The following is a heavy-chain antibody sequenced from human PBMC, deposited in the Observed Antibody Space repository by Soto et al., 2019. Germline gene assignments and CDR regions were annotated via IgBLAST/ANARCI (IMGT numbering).Heavy chain of an antibody. J-gene: IGHJ6*02. CDR1: GLTFSSYA. V-gene: IGHV3-23*01. CDR3: SLSDRYYGMDV. CDR2: ISTSGGST. Sequence: GGSLRLSCAASGLTFSSYAMSWVRQAPGKGLEWVSSISTSGGSTYYADSVKGRFTISRDNSNNTLYLQMNSLRAEDTAVYYCSLSDRYYGMDVWGLGTTVTVSS.